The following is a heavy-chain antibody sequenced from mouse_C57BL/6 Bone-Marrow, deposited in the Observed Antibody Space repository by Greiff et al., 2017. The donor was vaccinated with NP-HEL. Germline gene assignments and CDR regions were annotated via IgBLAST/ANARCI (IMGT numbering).Heavy chain of an antibody. J-gene: IGHJ3*01. CDR3: ARSLYYYGSSSFAY. CDR2: IDPNSGGT. D-gene: IGHD1-1*01. V-gene: IGHV1-72*01. CDR1: GYTFTSYW. Sequence: QVHVKQPGAELVKPGASVKLSCKASGYTFTSYWMHWVKQRPGRGLEWIGRIDPNSGGTKYNEKFKSKATLTVDKPSSTAYMQLSSLTSEDSAVYSCARSLYYYGSSSFAYWGQGTLVTVSA.